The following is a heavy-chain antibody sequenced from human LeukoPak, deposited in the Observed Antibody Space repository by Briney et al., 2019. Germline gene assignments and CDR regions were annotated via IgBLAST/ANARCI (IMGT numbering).Heavy chain of an antibody. J-gene: IGHJ5*02. CDR2: IYHSGST. D-gene: IGHD2-15*01. V-gene: IGHV4-4*02. CDR3: ARALGYCSGGSCGAFDP. CDR1: GGSISSSSW. Sequence: NTSGTLSLTCAVSGGSISSSSWWNWVRQPPGKGLEWIGEIYHSGSTNYNPSLKSRVTISVDKSKNQFSLKLSSVTAADTAVYYCARALGYCSGGSCGAFDPWGQGTLVTVSS.